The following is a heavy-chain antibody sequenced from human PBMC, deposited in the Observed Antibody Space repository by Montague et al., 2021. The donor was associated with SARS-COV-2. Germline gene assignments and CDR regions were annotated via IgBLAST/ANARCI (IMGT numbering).Heavy chain of an antibody. CDR2: ISYDGSNK. V-gene: IGHV3-30*18. CDR3: AKDQGDCSSSRCFRGWTYYYYGMDV. D-gene: IGHD2-2*01. Sequence: SLRLSCAASGFTFSSHGIHWVRQAPGKGLEWVAVISYDGSNKHYADSVKGRFTISRDNSKNTLYLQMNSLRAEDTAVYYCAKDQGDCSSSRCFRGWTYYYYGMDVGGQGTTVTVSS. CDR1: GFTFSSHG. J-gene: IGHJ6*02.